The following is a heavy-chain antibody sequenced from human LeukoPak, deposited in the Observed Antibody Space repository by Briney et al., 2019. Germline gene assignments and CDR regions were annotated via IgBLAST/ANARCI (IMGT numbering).Heavy chain of an antibody. V-gene: IGHV1-46*01. J-gene: IGHJ4*02. CDR1: GYTFTRYH. D-gene: IGHD5-24*01. CDR2: ITLSVDYT. CDR3: ARARRDDYNPFDY. Sequence: ASVKASCKASGYTFTRYHIHCGRQSPGQGLEWWGVITLSVDYTSSAQRFHGRVDMTRDTSTSTVYMELSSLTSQDTAVYYCARARRDDYNPFDYWGQGTLVTVSS.